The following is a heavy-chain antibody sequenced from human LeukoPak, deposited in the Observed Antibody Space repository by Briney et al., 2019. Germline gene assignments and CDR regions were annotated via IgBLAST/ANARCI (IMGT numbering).Heavy chain of an antibody. CDR1: GGSISSSSYY. CDR3: AVCATVTTVWFDP. CDR2: IYYSGST. Sequence: SGTLSLTCTVSGGSISSSSYYWGWIRQPPGRGLEWIGSIYYSGSTYYNPSLKSRVTISVDTSKNQFSLKLSSVTAADTAVYYCAVCATVTTVWFDPWGQGTRVTVSS. D-gene: IGHD4-17*01. V-gene: IGHV4-39*01. J-gene: IGHJ5*02.